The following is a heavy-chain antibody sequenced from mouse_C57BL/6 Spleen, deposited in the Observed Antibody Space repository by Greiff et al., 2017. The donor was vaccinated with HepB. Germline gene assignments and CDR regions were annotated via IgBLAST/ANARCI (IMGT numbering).Heavy chain of an antibody. CDR2: IYPGDGDT. CDR3: ARSRGYDYDGFAY. D-gene: IGHD2-4*01. J-gene: IGHJ3*01. V-gene: IGHV1-80*01. CDR1: GYAFSSYW. Sequence: VQLQQSGAELVKPGASVKISCKASGYAFSSYWMNWVKQRPGKGLEWIGQIYPGDGDTNYNGKFKGKATLTADKSSSTAYMQLSSLTPEDAAVYFCARSRGYDYDGFAYWGQGTLVTVSA.